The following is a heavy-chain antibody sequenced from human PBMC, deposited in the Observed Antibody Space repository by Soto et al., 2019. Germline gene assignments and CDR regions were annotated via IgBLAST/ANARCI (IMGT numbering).Heavy chain of an antibody. Sequence: ASVKVSCKASGYTFTSYYMHWVRQAPGQGLEWMGIINPSGGSTSYAQKFQGRVTMTRDTSTSTVYMELSSLRSEDTAVYYCARDGTPNVDIVATIGYYGMDVWGQGTTVTVSS. CDR1: GYTFTSYY. CDR2: INPSGGST. CDR3: ARDGTPNVDIVATIGYYGMDV. J-gene: IGHJ6*02. D-gene: IGHD5-12*01. V-gene: IGHV1-46*01.